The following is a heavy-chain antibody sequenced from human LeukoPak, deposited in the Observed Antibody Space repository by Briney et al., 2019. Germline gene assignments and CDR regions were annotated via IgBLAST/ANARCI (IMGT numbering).Heavy chain of an antibody. Sequence: GGSLRLSCAASGFTFSSYAMSWVRQAPGKGLEWVSAINGSGGSTYYAAFVKGRFTISRDNSKNTLYLQMNSLRAEDTAVYYCAKDSYDSSGYYSFGAFDIWGQGTMVTVSS. V-gene: IGHV3-23*01. CDR1: GFTFSSYA. J-gene: IGHJ3*02. D-gene: IGHD3-22*01. CDR3: AKDSYDSSGYYSFGAFDI. CDR2: INGSGGST.